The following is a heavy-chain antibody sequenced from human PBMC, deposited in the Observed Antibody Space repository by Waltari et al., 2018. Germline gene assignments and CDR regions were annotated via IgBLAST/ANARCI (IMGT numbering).Heavy chain of an antibody. CDR2: IYYSGST. CDR3: ARRPLAAPDIFDY. D-gene: IGHD6-6*01. V-gene: IGHV4-39*01. CDR1: GGSISSSSYY. J-gene: IGHJ4*02. Sequence: QLQLQESGPGLVKPSETLSLTCTVSGGSISSSSYYWGWIRQPPGKGLEWIGSIYYSGSTYYNPSLKSRVTISVDTSKNQFSRKLSSVTAADTAVYYCARRPLAAPDIFDYWGQGTLVTVSS.